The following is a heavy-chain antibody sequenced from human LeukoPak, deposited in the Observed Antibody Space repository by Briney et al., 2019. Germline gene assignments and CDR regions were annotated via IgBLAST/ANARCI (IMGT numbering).Heavy chain of an antibody. J-gene: IGHJ4*02. V-gene: IGHV3-74*01. Sequence: GSLRLSCTASGFSFSGHWMHWARQLPGKGLVWVSRISPTGSTTSYADSVKGRFTVSRDNAKNTLYLQVNNLRAEDTAVYYCARGPNSNWSGLDFWGQGTLHTVSS. CDR3: ARGPNSNWSGLDF. D-gene: IGHD6-6*01. CDR1: GFSFSGHW. CDR2: ISPTGSTT.